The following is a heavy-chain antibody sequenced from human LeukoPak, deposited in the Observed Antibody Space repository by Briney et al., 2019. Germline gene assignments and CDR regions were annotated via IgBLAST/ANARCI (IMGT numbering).Heavy chain of an antibody. Sequence: GGSLRLSCTASGFTFSSYAMSWVRQAPGKGLEWVSGISGSGGSTYYADSVKGRFTISRDNAKNSLYLQMNSLRAEDTALYHCARHYYDSSGERRYFDYWGQGTLVTVSS. J-gene: IGHJ4*02. CDR1: GFTFSSYA. CDR2: ISGSGGST. CDR3: ARHYYDSSGERRYFDY. D-gene: IGHD3-22*01. V-gene: IGHV3-23*01.